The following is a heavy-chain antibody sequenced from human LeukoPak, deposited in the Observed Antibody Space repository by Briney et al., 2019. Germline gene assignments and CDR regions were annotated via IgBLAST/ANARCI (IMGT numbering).Heavy chain of an antibody. CDR1: GYTFTSYA. Sequence: ASVTVSCTASGYTFTSYAMNWVRQAPGQGLEWMGWINTNTGNPTYAQGFTGRFVFSLDTSVSTAYLQISSLKAEDTAVYYCATGRDYYDSSGYYGFIDYWGQGTLVTVSS. CDR3: ATGRDYYDSSGYYGFIDY. D-gene: IGHD3-22*01. V-gene: IGHV7-4-1*02. J-gene: IGHJ4*02. CDR2: INTNTGNP.